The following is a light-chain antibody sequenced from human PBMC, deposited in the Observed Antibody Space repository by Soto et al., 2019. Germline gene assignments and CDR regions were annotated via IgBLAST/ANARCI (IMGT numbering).Light chain of an antibody. CDR1: QSVSSSY. CDR3: QQYNNWPPWT. V-gene: IGKV3-20*01. Sequence: EIVLTQSPGTLSLSPGERATLSCRASQSVSSSYLAWYQQKPGQAPRLLMYGASNRATGIPDRFSGSGSGTDFTLTISGLEPEDFAVYYCQQYNNWPPWTFG. J-gene: IGKJ1*01. CDR2: GAS.